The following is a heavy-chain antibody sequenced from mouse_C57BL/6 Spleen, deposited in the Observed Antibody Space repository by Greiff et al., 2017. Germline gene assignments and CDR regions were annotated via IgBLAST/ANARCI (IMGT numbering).Heavy chain of an antibody. Sequence: VKLMESGAELVRPGASVTLSCKASGYTFTDYEMHWVKQTPVHGLEWIGAIDPETGGTAYNQKFKGKAILTADKSSSTAYMELRSLTSEDSAVYYCTRGDYYGSKGNFDYWGQGTTLTVSS. J-gene: IGHJ2*01. D-gene: IGHD1-1*01. CDR3: TRGDYYGSKGNFDY. CDR1: GYTFTDYE. CDR2: IDPETGGT. V-gene: IGHV1-15*01.